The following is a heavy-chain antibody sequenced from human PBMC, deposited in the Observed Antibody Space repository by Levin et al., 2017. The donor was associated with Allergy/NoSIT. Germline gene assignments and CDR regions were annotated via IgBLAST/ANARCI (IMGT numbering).Heavy chain of an antibody. V-gene: IGHV1-2*02. Sequence: ASVKVSCKASGYTFNGYYIHWVRQAPGQGLEWMGWINPISGGTSYAQKFQGRVTMTRDTSISTAYMELSRLRSDDAAVYYCARDRGYCSGGDCYSYASFDYWGQGTLVTVSS. D-gene: IGHD2-15*01. CDR2: INPISGGT. CDR1: GYTFNGYY. J-gene: IGHJ4*02. CDR3: ARDRGYCSGGDCYSYASFDY.